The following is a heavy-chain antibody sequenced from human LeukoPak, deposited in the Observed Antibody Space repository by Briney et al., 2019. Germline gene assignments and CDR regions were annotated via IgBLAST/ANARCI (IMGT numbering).Heavy chain of an antibody. D-gene: IGHD6-13*01. CDR3: ARERVAAAGTREYYYYGMDV. CDR1: GFTFDDYA. V-gene: IGHV3-9*01. Sequence: GGSLKLSCAASGFTFDDYAMHWVRQAPGKGLEWVSGISWNSGSIGYADSVKGRFTISRDNAKNSLYLQMNSLRAEDTAVYYCARERVAAAGTREYYYYGMDVWGQGTTVTVSS. CDR2: ISWNSGSI. J-gene: IGHJ6*02.